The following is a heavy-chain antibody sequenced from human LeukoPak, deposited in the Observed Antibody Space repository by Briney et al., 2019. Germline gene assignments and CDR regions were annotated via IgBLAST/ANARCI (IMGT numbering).Heavy chain of an antibody. V-gene: IGHV1-2*02. Sequence: ASVTVSCKASGYTFSGYYLHWVRQAPGQGLEWMGWINPNSGDTGYAQRFQGRVTMTRDTSIGTAYMELSRLRSDDTAVYYCARSVPKRLPAAIERDDYWGQGTLVTVSS. CDR2: INPNSGDT. D-gene: IGHD2-2*01. J-gene: IGHJ4*02. CDR1: GYTFSGYY. CDR3: ARSVPKRLPAAIERDDY.